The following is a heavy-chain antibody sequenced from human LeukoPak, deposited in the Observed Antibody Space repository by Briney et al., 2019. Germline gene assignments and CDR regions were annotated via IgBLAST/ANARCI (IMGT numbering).Heavy chain of an antibody. V-gene: IGHV3-48*03. CDR1: GFTSSSYE. D-gene: IGHD6-13*01. CDR2: ISGSGSTK. CDR3: AGGIAAAGIPD. J-gene: IGHJ4*02. Sequence: GGSLRLSCAASGFTSSSYEMNWVRQAPGKGLEWVSCISGSGSTKFHADSVKGRFTISRDNAENSLYLQMNSLRVEDTAVYYCAGGIAAAGIPDWGQGTLVTVSS.